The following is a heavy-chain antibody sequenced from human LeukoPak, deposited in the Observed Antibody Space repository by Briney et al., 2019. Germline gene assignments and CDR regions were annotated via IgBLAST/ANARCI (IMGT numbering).Heavy chain of an antibody. CDR3: ATTDSSGDPVKAEYFQH. D-gene: IGHD3-22*01. J-gene: IGHJ1*01. Sequence: GGSLRLSCAASGFTFSSYAMSWVRQAPGKGLEWVSAISGSGGSTYYADSVKGRFTISRDNSKNTLYLRMNSLRAEDTAVYYCATTDSSGDPVKAEYFQHWGQGTLVTVSS. CDR1: GFTFSSYA. CDR2: ISGSGGST. V-gene: IGHV3-23*01.